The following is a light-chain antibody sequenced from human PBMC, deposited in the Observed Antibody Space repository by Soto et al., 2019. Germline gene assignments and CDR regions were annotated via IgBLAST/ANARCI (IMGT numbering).Light chain of an antibody. V-gene: IGKV3-20*01. CDR1: QSIGNF. J-gene: IGKJ5*01. Sequence: EIVLTQSPAILSLSPGERATLSCRASQSIGNFLAWYQQRPGQPPRLLIYGASNRATGIPDRFSGSGSGTDFTLIINRLEPEDVAIYYCQQYGGSPRITFGQGTRLEIK. CDR3: QQYGGSPRIT. CDR2: GAS.